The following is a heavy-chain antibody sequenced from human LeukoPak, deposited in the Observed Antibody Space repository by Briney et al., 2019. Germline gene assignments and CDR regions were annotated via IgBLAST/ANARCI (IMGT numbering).Heavy chain of an antibody. J-gene: IGHJ3*02. CDR1: GFTFSSYA. V-gene: IGHV3-23*01. Sequence: GGSLRLSCAAPGFTFSSYAMTWVRQGPGEGGEGVSDISGGGGNTYYADSVKGRFTISRDNSKNTLYLQMHSLRAEDTAVYYCAIYSGYGTNAFDIWGQGTMVTVSS. CDR2: ISGGGGNT. D-gene: IGHD5-12*01. CDR3: AIYSGYGTNAFDI.